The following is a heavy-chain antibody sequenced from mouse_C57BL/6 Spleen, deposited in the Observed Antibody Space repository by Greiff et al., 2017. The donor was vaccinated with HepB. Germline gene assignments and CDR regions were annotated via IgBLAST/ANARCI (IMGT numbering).Heavy chain of an antibody. J-gene: IGHJ2*01. V-gene: IGHV14-2*01. D-gene: IGHD2-2*01. CDR2: IDPEDGET. CDR3: ARGLRRAYYFDY. CDR1: GFNIKDYY. Sequence: DVQLQESVAELVKPGASVKLSCTASGFNIKDYYMHWVKQRTEQGLEWIGRIDPEDGETKYAPKFQGKATITADTSSNTAYLQLSSLTSEDTAVYYCARGLRRAYYFDYWGQGTTLTVSS.